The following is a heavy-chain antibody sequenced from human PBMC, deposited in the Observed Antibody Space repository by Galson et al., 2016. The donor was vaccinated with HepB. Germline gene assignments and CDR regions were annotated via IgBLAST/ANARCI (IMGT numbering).Heavy chain of an antibody. CDR1: GYSFNVFW. CDR2: IYPGNSHT. V-gene: IGHV5-51*01. CDR3: AGQGGTSFDY. Sequence: QSGAEVKKPGGSLKISCKASGYSFNVFWIGWVRQMPGKGLELMGIIYPGNSHTIYNPTFQGQVTISADKSITTAYLQWSSLKASDTTMYYCAGQGGTSFDYWGQGTLLTVSS. J-gene: IGHJ4*02. D-gene: IGHD2-2*01.